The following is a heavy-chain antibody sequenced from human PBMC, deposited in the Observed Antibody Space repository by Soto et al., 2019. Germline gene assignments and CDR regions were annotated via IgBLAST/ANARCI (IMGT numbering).Heavy chain of an antibody. J-gene: IGHJ6*04. CDR1: GFTVSSNY. V-gene: IGHV3-66*01. Sequence: GGSLRLSCAASGFTVSSNYMSWVRQTPGKGLEWVSLTYSDSSSYNADSVKGRFTISTDNSKNTLYLQMNSLRAEDTGVYYCARDLNVWGKGTTVTVSS. CDR2: TYSDSSS. CDR3: ARDLNV.